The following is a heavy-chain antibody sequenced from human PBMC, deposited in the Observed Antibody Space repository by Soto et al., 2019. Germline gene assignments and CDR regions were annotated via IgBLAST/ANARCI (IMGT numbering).Heavy chain of an antibody. D-gene: IGHD5-18*01. J-gene: IGHJ4*02. CDR2: IWCDGSNK. CDR3: ARDSQRGYSYGYREQFYFDY. Sequence: GGSLRLSCAASGFTFSSYGMHWVLQAPGKGLEWVAVIWCDGSNKYYADSVKGRFTISRDNSKNTLYLQMNSLRAEDTAVYYCARDSQRGYSYGYREQFYFDYWGQGTLVTVSS. V-gene: IGHV3-33*01. CDR1: GFTFSSYG.